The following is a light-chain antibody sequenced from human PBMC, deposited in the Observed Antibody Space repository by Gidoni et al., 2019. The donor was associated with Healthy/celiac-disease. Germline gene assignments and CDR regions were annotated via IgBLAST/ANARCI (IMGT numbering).Light chain of an antibody. J-gene: IGKJ3*01. CDR3: QQYYSTPEFT. CDR1: QSVLYSSNNKNY. V-gene: IGKV4-1*01. CDR2: WAS. Sequence: SPDSLAVSLGERATINCKSSQSVLYSSNNKNYLAWYQQKPGQHPKLLIYWASTRESGVPDRFSGSGSGTDFPLTISSLQAEDVAVYYCQQYYSTPEFTFGPGTKVDIK.